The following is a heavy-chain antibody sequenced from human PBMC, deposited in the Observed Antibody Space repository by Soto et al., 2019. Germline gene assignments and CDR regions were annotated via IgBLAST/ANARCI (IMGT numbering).Heavy chain of an antibody. CDR1: GGSFSGYY. J-gene: IGHJ4*02. Sequence: QVQLQQWGAGLLKPSETLSLTCAVYGGSFSGYYWSWIRQPPGKGLEWIGEINHSGSTNYNPSLKSGVTISVDTSKKQFSLKLSSVTAADTAVYYCARMGITLPGIAAAGTSGWGQGTLITVSS. V-gene: IGHV4-34*01. CDR3: ARMGITLPGIAAAGTSG. D-gene: IGHD6-13*01. CDR2: INHSGST.